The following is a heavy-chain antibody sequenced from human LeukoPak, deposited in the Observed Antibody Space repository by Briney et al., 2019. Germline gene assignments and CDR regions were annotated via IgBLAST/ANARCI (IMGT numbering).Heavy chain of an antibody. CDR2: ISAYNGNT. CDR3: ARITYYYGSGIYPSDY. J-gene: IGHJ4*02. V-gene: IGHV1-18*01. D-gene: IGHD3-10*01. CDR1: GYTFTSYG. Sequence: ASVKVSCKASGYTFTSYGISWVRQAPGQGLEWMGWISAYNGNTNYAQKLQGRVTMTTDTSTSTAYMELRSLRSDDTAVYYCARITYYYGSGIYPSDYWGQGTLVTVSS.